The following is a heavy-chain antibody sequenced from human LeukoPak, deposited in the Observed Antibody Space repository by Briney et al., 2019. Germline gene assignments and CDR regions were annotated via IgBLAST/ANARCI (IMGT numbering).Heavy chain of an antibody. CDR1: GFTVSGNY. CDR3: ARASNVGFDY. D-gene: IGHD4-11*01. V-gene: IGHV3-7*04. Sequence: PGGSLRLSCAASGFTVSGNYMSWVRQAPGKGLEWVANTKQDGSEKYYVDSVKGRFTISRDNAKNSLYLQMNSLRVEDTAVYYCARASNVGFDYWGQGTLVTVSS. CDR2: TKQDGSEK. J-gene: IGHJ4*02.